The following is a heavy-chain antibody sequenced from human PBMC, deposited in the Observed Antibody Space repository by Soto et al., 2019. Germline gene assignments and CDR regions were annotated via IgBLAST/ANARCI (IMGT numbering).Heavy chain of an antibody. CDR3: ARSKRIAAATPPYCYGMDV. CDR1: GYTFTGYY. CDR2: INPNSGGT. J-gene: IGHJ6*02. D-gene: IGHD6-13*01. Sequence: QVQLVQSGAEVKKPGASVKVSCKASGYTFTGYYMHWVRQAPGQGLEWMGWINPNSGGTNYAQKFQGWVTMTRDTSISTAYMEMSRLRSDDTAVYYCARSKRIAAATPPYCYGMDVWGQGTTVTVSS. V-gene: IGHV1-2*04.